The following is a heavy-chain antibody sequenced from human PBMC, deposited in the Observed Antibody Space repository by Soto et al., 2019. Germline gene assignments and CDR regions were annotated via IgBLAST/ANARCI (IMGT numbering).Heavy chain of an antibody. CDR1: GSTCSSYA. CDR3: ARAYDFWSGSRGPYYYGMDV. D-gene: IGHD3-3*01. J-gene: IGHJ6*02. V-gene: IGHV1-69*05. CDR2: IIPIFGTA. Sequence: SMKDSCNAPGSTCSSYALTWSREAPGHGLHWMGGIIPIFGTANYAQKFQGRVTITTDKSTSTAYMELSSLRSEDTAVYYCARAYDFWSGSRGPYYYGMDVWGQGTTVTVSS.